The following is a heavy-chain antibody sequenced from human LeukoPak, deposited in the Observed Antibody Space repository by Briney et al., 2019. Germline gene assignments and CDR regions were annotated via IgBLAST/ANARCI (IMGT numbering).Heavy chain of an antibody. V-gene: IGHV3-7*01. D-gene: IGHD6-13*01. CDR3: ARVRRGVGPIAAAATGAFDI. Sequence: GGSLRLSCAASGFTFSSYWMSWVRQAPGKGLEWVANIKQDGSEKYYVDSVKGRFTISRNNAKNSLYLQMNSLRAEDTAVYYCARVRRGVGPIAAAATGAFDIWGQGTMVTVSS. CDR1: GFTFSSYW. J-gene: IGHJ3*02. CDR2: IKQDGSEK.